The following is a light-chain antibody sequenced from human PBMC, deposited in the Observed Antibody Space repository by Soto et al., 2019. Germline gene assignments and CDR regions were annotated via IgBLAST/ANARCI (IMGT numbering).Light chain of an antibody. CDR2: GAS. J-gene: IGKJ1*01. CDR3: QQYETSLRT. V-gene: IGKV3-20*01. Sequence: EIVLTRSPGTLSLSPGERATLSCRASQSVSSSYLAWYQQKPGQAPRLLIYGASSRATGIPDRFSGSGSGTDFTLTISRLEPEDFALYYCQQYETSLRTFGQGTKVEIK. CDR1: QSVSSSY.